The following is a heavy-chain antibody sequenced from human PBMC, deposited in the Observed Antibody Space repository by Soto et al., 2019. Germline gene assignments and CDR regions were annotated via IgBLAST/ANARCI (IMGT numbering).Heavy chain of an antibody. D-gene: IGHD5-18*01. CDR3: AKESGGYSYGYELDY. CDR1: GFTFDSYA. J-gene: IGHJ4*02. V-gene: IGHV3-9*01. Sequence: EVQLVDSGGGLVQPGRSLRLSCAASGFTFDSYAMHWVRQAPGKGLEWVSSISWNSGTKGYADSVKGRFTISRDNAKNCLYLQMDSLRAEDTALYYCAKESGGYSYGYELDYWGQGTLVTVSS. CDR2: ISWNSGTK.